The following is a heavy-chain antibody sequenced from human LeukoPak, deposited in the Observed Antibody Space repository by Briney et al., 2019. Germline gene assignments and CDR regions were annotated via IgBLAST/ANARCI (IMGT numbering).Heavy chain of an antibody. CDR1: GFTFSSYG. J-gene: IGHJ3*02. CDR2: INRYGDSI. CDR3: ARVGDNDAFDI. D-gene: IGHD4-17*01. V-gene: IGHV3-64*01. Sequence: GGTLRLSCAASGFTFSSYGMSWVRQAPGKGLEFVSAINRYGDSIYYANSVKGRFTISRDDSKNTLYLQMGSLRAEDMAVYYCARVGDNDAFDIWGQGTMVTVSS.